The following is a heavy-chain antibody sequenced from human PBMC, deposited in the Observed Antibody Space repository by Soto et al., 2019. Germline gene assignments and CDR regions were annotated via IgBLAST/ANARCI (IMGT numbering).Heavy chain of an antibody. CDR1: GGSISSGGYY. D-gene: IGHD6-13*01. CDR3: VRHPIPGIAAAGTGWFDP. J-gene: IGHJ5*02. CDR2: IYHSGNT. V-gene: IGHV4-61*08. Sequence: PSETLSLPCTVSGGSISSGGYYWSWIRQPPGKGLEWIGNIYHSGNTNYNPSLKSRVIISVDTSKNQFSLKLSSVTAADTAVYYCVRHPIPGIAAAGTGWFDPWGQGTLVTVSS.